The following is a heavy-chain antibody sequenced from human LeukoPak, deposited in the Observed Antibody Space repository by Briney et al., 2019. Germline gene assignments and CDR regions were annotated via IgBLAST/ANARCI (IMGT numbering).Heavy chain of an antibody. CDR3: ARAPSITIFGVVGSY. Sequence: ASVKVSCKASGYTFTSYGISWVRQAPGQGLEWMGWINPNSGGTNYAQKFQGRVTMTRDTSISTAYMELSRLRSDDTAVYYCARAPSITIFGVVGSYWGQGTLVTVSS. D-gene: IGHD3-3*01. V-gene: IGHV1-2*02. CDR1: GYTFTSYG. CDR2: INPNSGGT. J-gene: IGHJ4*02.